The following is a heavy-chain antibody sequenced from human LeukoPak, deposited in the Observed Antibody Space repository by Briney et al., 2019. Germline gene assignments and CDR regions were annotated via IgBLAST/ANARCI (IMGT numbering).Heavy chain of an antibody. J-gene: IGHJ4*02. CDR3: ARDAGERGSGSYLIAY. Sequence: GASVTVSCKSSGYTFTGYYIHWVRQAPGQGLEWMGWINPNSGGTNYAQKFQGRVTMTRDTSISTAYMELSRLRSDDTAVYYCARDAGERGSGSYLIAYWGQGTLVTVSS. CDR1: GYTFTGYY. D-gene: IGHD3-10*01. V-gene: IGHV1-2*02. CDR2: INPNSGGT.